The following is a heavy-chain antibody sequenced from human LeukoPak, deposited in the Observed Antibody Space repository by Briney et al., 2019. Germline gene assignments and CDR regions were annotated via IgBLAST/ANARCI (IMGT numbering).Heavy chain of an antibody. CDR2: IYPGDSDT. J-gene: IGHJ5*02. CDR3: ARQSNPGGWWFDP. V-gene: IGHV5-51*01. Sequence: GESLKISCKGSGYTFSSYWIGWVRQMPGKGLEWMGIIYPGDSDTRYSPSFQGQVTISADKPISTAYLQWSSLKASDTAMYYCARQSNPGGWWFDPWGQGTLVTVSS. CDR1: GYTFSSYW. D-gene: IGHD3-16*01.